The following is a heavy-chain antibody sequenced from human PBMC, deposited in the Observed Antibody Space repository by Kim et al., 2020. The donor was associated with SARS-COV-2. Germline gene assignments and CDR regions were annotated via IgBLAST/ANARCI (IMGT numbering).Heavy chain of an antibody. CDR2: IYHSGST. V-gene: IGHV4-4*02. CDR3: ARLGVASPIVVVPAAADDAFDI. J-gene: IGHJ3*02. CDR1: GGSISSSNW. D-gene: IGHD2-2*01. Sequence: SETLSLTCAVSGGSISSSNWWSWVRQPPGKGLEWIGEIYHSGSTNYNPSLKSRVTISVDKSKNQFSLKLSSVTAADTAVYYCARLGVASPIVVVPAAADDAFDIWGQGTMVTVSS.